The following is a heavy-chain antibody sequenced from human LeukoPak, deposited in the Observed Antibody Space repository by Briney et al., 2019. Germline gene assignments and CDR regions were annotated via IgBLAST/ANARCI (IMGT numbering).Heavy chain of an antibody. Sequence: SQTLSLTCTVSGGSISSGGYYWTWIRQHPGKGLEWIGYIYYSGSTFYNPSLKSRVSISVDTSKSQFSLKLSSVTAADTAVYYCARGYTSGYGGNWFDPWGQGTLVTVSS. CDR3: ARGYTSGYGGNWFDP. D-gene: IGHD5-12*01. CDR1: GGSISSGGYY. V-gene: IGHV4-31*03. CDR2: IYYSGST. J-gene: IGHJ5*02.